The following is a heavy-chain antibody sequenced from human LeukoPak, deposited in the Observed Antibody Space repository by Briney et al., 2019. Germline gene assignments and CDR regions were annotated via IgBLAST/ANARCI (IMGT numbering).Heavy chain of an antibody. J-gene: IGHJ3*02. D-gene: IGHD3-10*01. Sequence: PGGSLRLSCAASGFTFSSYSTNWVRQAPGKXXXXVSYISTXSSTIYYADSVEGRFTISRDNAKNSLYLQMNSLRAEDTAVYYCARWRGALDAFDIWGQGTMVTVSS. V-gene: IGHV3-48*01. CDR3: ARWRGALDAFDI. CDR2: ISTXSSTI. CDR1: GFTFSSYS.